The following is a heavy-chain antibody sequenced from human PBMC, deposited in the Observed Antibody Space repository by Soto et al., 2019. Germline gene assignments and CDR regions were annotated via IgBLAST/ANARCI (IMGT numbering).Heavy chain of an antibody. CDR3: ARGGSSWLEYVQH. V-gene: IGHV4-59*01. D-gene: IGHD6-13*01. J-gene: IGHJ1*01. Sequence: PSDTLSLTCTVSGGSISSYYWSWIRQPPGKGLEWIGYIYSSGSTNYDPSLKSRITISVDTSKNQFSLKLSSVTAADTAVYYGARGGSSWLEYVQHWGNCTLVTVS. CDR1: GGSISSYY. CDR2: IYSSGST.